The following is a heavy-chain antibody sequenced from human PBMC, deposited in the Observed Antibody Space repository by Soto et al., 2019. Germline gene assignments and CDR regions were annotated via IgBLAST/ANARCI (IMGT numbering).Heavy chain of an antibody. V-gene: IGHV4-59*08. J-gene: IGHJ4*02. CDR1: GGSISSYY. CDR2: IYYSGST. CDR3: AGHLGWAPFDY. Sequence: SETLSLTCTVSGGSISSYYWSWIRQPPGKGLEWIGDIYYSGSTNYNPSLKSRVTISVETSKNQFSLKLSSVTAADTAVYYCAGHLGWAPFDYWGQGTLVTVSS. D-gene: IGHD6-19*01.